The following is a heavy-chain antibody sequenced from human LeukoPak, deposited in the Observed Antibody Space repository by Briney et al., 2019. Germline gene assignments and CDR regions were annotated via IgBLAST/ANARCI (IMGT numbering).Heavy chain of an antibody. D-gene: IGHD3-10*01. V-gene: IGHV4-4*07. CDR3: ARASGLWFGESTFDY. CDR1: GGSISSYY. J-gene: IGHJ4*02. CDR2: IYISTSGST. Sequence: SETLSLTCTVSGGSISSYYWSWIRQPAGKGLEWIGRIYISTSGSTNYNPSLRRRVTISVDKSKNQLSLKLSSVTAADTAVYYCARASGLWFGESTFDYWGQGTLVTVSS.